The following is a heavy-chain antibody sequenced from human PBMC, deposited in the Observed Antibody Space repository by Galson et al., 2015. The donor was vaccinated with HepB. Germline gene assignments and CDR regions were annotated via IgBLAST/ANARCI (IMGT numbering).Heavy chain of an antibody. Sequence: SLRLSCAASGFIFNTYGMHWVRQTPGKGLEWVAVISYDGSKQYYADSAKGRLSISRDNSKKTLYLQMNSLRPEDTTVYYCARGDGYYVSRDSSTLLDYWGQGTLVAVSS. D-gene: IGHD3-22*01. CDR3: ARGDGYYVSRDSSTLLDY. CDR2: ISYDGSKQ. CDR1: GFIFNTYG. J-gene: IGHJ4*02. V-gene: IGHV3-30*03.